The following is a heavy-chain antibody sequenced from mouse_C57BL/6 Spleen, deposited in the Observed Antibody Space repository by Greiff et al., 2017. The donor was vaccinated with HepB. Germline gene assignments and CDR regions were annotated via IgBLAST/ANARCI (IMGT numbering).Heavy chain of an antibody. CDR1: GYTFTSYW. CDR3: ARSRGNFDY. Sequence: QVQLKQPGTELVKPGASVKLSCKASGYTFTSYWMHWVKQRPGQGLEWIGNINPSNGGTTYNEKFKSKATLTVDKSSSKSYMQLISLTSDDSAVYYCARSRGNFDYWGQGTTLTVSS. CDR2: INPSNGGT. V-gene: IGHV1-53*01. J-gene: IGHJ2*01.